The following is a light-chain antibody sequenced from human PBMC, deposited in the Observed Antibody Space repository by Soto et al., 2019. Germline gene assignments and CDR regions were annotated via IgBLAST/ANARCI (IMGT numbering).Light chain of an antibody. CDR1: RDDVGGYNY. CDR3: CSHAGDSVV. CDR2: EVY. Sequence: QSVLTQPPSASGSPGQSVTISCTGTRDDVGGYNYVSWFQHHPGKAPKLMIFEVYKRPSGVPGRFSGSKSGNTASLTISGLQAEDESDYYCCSHAGDSVVFGTGTKLTVL. V-gene: IGLV2-8*01. J-gene: IGLJ1*01.